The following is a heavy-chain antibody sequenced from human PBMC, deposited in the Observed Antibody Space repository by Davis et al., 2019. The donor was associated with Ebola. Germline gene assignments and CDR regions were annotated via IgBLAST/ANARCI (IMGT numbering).Heavy chain of an antibody. CDR3: ARGRRRFIVSGWDKFNWFDP. J-gene: IGHJ5*02. D-gene: IGHD6-19*01. CDR1: GGSFSGYY. Sequence: MPSETLSLTCVVYGGSFSGYYWNWIRQPPGKGLEWIGEINHSGSTNYNPSLKSRVTISVDTSKNQFSLKLSSVAAADTAVYYCARGRRRFIVSGWDKFNWFDPWGQGTLVTVSS. V-gene: IGHV4-34*01. CDR2: INHSGST.